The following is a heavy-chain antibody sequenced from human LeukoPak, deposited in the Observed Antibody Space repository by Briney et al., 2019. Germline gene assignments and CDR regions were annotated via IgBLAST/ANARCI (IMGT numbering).Heavy chain of an antibody. CDR1: GFTFTSSA. V-gene: IGHV1-58*02. CDR2: IVVGSGNT. D-gene: IGHD3-22*01. Sequence: GASVKVSCKASGFTFTSSAMQWVRQARGQRLEWIGWIVVGSGNTNYAQKFQERVTITRDTSISTAYMELSRLRSDDTAVYYCAREIDPLRYYYDSSGSYYFDYWGQGTLVTVSS. CDR3: AREIDPLRYYYDSSGSYYFDY. J-gene: IGHJ4*02.